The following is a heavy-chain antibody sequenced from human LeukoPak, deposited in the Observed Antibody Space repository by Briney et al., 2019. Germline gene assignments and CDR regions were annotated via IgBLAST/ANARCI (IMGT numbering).Heavy chain of an antibody. CDR3: ARLPTYGSGSYYNDY. CDR1: AFTFSSYE. Sequence: GSLSLSCAAAAFTFSSYEMNWVRQAAGKGLEWIGSIYYSGSTYYNPSLKSRVTISVDTSKNQFSLKLSSVTAADTAVYYCARLPTYGSGSYYNDYWGQGTLVTVSS. V-gene: IGHV4-39*07. J-gene: IGHJ4*02. CDR2: IYYSGST. D-gene: IGHD3-10*01.